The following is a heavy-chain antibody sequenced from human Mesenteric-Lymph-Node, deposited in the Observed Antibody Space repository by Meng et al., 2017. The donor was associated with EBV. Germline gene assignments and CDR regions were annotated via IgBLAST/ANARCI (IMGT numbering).Heavy chain of an antibody. V-gene: IGHV4-34*01. Sequence: QVQIKELGAGLLNPSETLSLICTVYGESFSNHYWSWIRQPPGKGPQWIGEMNHYGRANYNPSLKSRVTMSVDTSKNQLSLKLSSVTAADTAIYYCVRLVVDPIDNWFDPWGQGTLVTVSS. CDR2: MNHYGRA. D-gene: IGHD2-15*01. J-gene: IGHJ5*02. CDR3: VRLVVDPIDNWFDP. CDR1: GESFSNHY.